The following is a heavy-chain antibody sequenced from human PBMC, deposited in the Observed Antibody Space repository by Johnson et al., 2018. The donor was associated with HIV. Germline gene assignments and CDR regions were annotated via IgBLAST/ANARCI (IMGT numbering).Heavy chain of an antibody. J-gene: IGHJ3*02. CDR1: GFIFNDYA. Sequence: VQLVESGGGMVQPGRSLRLSCAVTGFIFNDYALHWVRQAPGQGLEWVSGINWNGGSTGYADSVKGRFTISRDNAKNSLYLQMNSLRAEDTALYYCARDTTMIVVSDAFDIWGQGTMVTVPS. D-gene: IGHD3-22*01. V-gene: IGHV3-9*01. CDR3: ARDTTMIVVSDAFDI. CDR2: INWNGGST.